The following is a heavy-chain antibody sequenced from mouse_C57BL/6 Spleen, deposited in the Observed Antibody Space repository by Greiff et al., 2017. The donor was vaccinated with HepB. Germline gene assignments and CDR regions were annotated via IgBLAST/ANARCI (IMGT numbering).Heavy chain of an antibody. CDR2: IYPRSGNT. CDR1: GYTFTSYG. J-gene: IGHJ2*01. Sequence: VKLVESGAELARPGASVKLSCKASGYTFTSYGISWVKQRTGQGLEWIGEIYPRSGNTYYNEKFKGKATLTADKSSSTAYMELRSLTSEDSAVYFCARIDGYSYWGQGTTLTVSS. CDR3: ARIDGYSY. V-gene: IGHV1-81*01. D-gene: IGHD2-3*01.